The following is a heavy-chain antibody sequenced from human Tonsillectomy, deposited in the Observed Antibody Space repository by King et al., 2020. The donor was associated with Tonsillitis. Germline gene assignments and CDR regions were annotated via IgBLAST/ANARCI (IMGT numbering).Heavy chain of an antibody. CDR3: VRDQVSA. D-gene: IGHD1-14*01. V-gene: IGHV3-74*01. Sequence: VQLVESGGGLVQPGGSLRLSCAASGFTFSSFWMHWVRQAPGKGLVWLSRINTDGAITTYADSVKGRFTISRDNAKNTLYLQMNSLRAEDTAIYYCVRDQVSAWGQGTMVTVSS. CDR1: GFTFSSFW. J-gene: IGHJ3*01. CDR2: INTDGAIT.